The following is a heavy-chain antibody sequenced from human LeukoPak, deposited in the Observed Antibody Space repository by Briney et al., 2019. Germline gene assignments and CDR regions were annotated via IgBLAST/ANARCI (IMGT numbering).Heavy chain of an antibody. CDR3: ARDGSSAGYYYYGMDV. CDR1: GFTFSSYT. CDR2: ISHTSEYT. J-gene: IGHJ6*02. D-gene: IGHD3-10*01. V-gene: IGHV3-23*01. Sequence: GGSLRLSCAASGFTFSSYTMSWVRQAPGKGLEWVSAISHTSEYTFHADSVKGRFTISRDNSKNTLYLQMNSLRAEDTAVYYCARDGSSAGYYYYGMDVWGQGTTVTVSS.